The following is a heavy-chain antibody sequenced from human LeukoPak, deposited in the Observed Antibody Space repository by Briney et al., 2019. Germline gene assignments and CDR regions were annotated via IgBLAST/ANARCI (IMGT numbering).Heavy chain of an antibody. J-gene: IGHJ1*01. CDR3: ARSTRYGGNSFQH. Sequence: SETLSLTCTVSGGSISSYYWSWIRQPPGKGLEWIGYIYYSRSTNYNPSLKSRVTISVDTSKNQFSLKLSSVTAADTAVYYCARSTRYGGNSFQHWGQGTLVTVSS. CDR2: IYYSRST. CDR1: GGSISSYY. V-gene: IGHV4-59*08. D-gene: IGHD4-23*01.